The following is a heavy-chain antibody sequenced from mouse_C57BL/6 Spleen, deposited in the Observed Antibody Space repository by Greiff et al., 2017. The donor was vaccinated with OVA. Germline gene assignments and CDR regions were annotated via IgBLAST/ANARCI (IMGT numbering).Heavy chain of an antibody. CDR3: ARLRDYDGVYYYAMDY. CDR1: GYTFTSYG. V-gene: IGHV1-81*01. Sequence: QVQLQQSGAELARPGASVKLSCKASGYTFTSYGISWVKQRTGQGLEWIGEIYPRSGNTYYNEKFKGKATLTADKSSSTAYMELRSLTSEDSAVYFCARLRDYDGVYYYAMDYWGQGTSVTVSS. D-gene: IGHD2-4*01. J-gene: IGHJ4*01. CDR2: IYPRSGNT.